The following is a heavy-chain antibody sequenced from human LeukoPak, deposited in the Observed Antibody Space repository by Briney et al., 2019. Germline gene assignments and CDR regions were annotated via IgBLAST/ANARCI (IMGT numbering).Heavy chain of an antibody. CDR1: GGSISSSSYY. J-gene: IGHJ4*02. V-gene: IGHV4-61*05. D-gene: IGHD3-22*01. CDR2: VYYSGTT. CDR3: ATSSCYYDSSGYCPFFNF. Sequence: PSETLSLTCTVSGGSISSSSYYWGWIRQPPGKGLEWIGYVYYSGTTNYNPSLQSRVTLSVDTSKNQFSLKLRSVTAADTAVYYCATSSCYYDSSGYCPFFNFWGQGTLVTVSS.